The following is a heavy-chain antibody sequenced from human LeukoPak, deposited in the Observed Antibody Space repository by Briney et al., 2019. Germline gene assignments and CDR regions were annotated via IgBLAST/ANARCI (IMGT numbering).Heavy chain of an antibody. D-gene: IGHD3-22*01. CDR3: AREAWDSRVYPPPRSGWYFDL. CDR2: IYYSGST. Sequence: SETLSLTCTVSGGSISSSSYYWGWIRQPPGKGLEWIGNIYYSGSTYYNPSLKSRFTISVDTSKNQFSLKLSSVTAADTAVYYCAREAWDSRVYPPPRSGWYFDLWGRGTLVTVSS. CDR1: GGSISSSSYY. V-gene: IGHV4-39*07. J-gene: IGHJ2*01.